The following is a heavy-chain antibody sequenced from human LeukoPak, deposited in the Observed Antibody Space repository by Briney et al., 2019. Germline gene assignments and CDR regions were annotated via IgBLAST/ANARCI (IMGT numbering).Heavy chain of an antibody. V-gene: IGHV1-18*04. Sequence: ASVKVSCKASGYTFTGYYMHWVRQAPGQGLEWMAWISVYNGNTKYAQKLQGRVTMTTDTSTSTAYMELRSLRSDDTAVYYCARVASYYYGSGSYSRHYYYYGMDVWGQGTTVTVSS. J-gene: IGHJ6*02. D-gene: IGHD3-10*01. CDR3: ARVASYYYGSGSYSRHYYYYGMDV. CDR2: ISVYNGNT. CDR1: GYTFTGYY.